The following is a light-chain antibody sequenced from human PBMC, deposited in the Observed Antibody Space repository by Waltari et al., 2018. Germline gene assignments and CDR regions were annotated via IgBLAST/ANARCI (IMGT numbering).Light chain of an antibody. CDR3: QVRGGADDFWV. Sequence: SYVLTQPPSVSVDPGQTASGTCTGSNIGRKSVHWYQQRPGQAPVLFVSDDSARPSGIPDRFSGSKSGHTATLSISGVEAGDEADFYCQVRGGADDFWVFGGGTRLTVL. J-gene: IGLJ3*02. V-gene: IGLV3-21*02. CDR1: NIGRKS. CDR2: DDS.